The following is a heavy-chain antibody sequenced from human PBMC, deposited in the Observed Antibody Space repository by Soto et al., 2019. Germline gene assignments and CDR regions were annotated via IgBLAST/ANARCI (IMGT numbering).Heavy chain of an antibody. CDR2: IDPTDSYV. Sequence: EVQLVQSGAEVKKPGESLRISCKGSGYSFTNYWITWVRQIPGKGLEWMGRIDPTDSYVDYSPSFQGHVTFSVDKSVSIAYVQWSSLKASDTAMYFCARLSPVLADYYGDRGSYSIDLDYWGQGTLVTVSS. V-gene: IGHV5-10-1*01. D-gene: IGHD3-10*01. CDR3: ARLSPVLADYYGDRGSYSIDLDY. J-gene: IGHJ4*02. CDR1: GYSFTNYW.